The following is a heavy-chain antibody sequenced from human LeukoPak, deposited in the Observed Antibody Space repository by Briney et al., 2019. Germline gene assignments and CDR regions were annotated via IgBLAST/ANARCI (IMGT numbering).Heavy chain of an antibody. J-gene: IGHJ2*01. CDR1: GYTLTELS. D-gene: IGHD3-22*01. Sequence: ASVKVSFTVSGYTLTELSMHWVRQAPGKGLEWMGGFDPEDGETIYAQKFQGRVTMTEDTSTDTAYVELSSLRSEDTAVYYCASSSGSLEGFLSYWYFDLWGRGTLVTVSS. CDR3: ASSSGSLEGFLSYWYFDL. CDR2: FDPEDGET. V-gene: IGHV1-24*01.